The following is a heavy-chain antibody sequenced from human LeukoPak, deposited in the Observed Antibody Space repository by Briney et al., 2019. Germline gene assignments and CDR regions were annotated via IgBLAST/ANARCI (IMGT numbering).Heavy chain of an antibody. J-gene: IGHJ4*02. CDR1: GFTFSSYS. V-gene: IGHV3-48*01. D-gene: IGHD3-10*01. CDR2: ISSSSSTI. Sequence: GGSLRLSCAASGFTFSSYSMNWVRQAPGKGLEWVSYISSSSSTIYYADSVQGRFTIYRDNAKNSLYPQMNSLRAEDTAVYYCARGSLWFGELLSFFDYWGQGTLVTVSS. CDR3: ARGSLWFGELLSFFDY.